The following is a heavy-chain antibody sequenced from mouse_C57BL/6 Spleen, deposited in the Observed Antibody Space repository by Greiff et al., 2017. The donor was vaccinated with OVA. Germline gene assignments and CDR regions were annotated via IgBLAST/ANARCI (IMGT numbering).Heavy chain of an antibody. CDR1: GYTFTSYW. Sequence: VQLQQPGAELVKPGASVKLSCKASGYTFTSYWMQWVKQRPGQGLEWIGAIDPSDSYTNYNQKFKGKATLTVDTSSSTAYMQLSSLTSEDSAVYYCARGGYGSIFGTFFAYWGQGTLVTVSA. CDR3: ARGGYGSIFGTFFAY. J-gene: IGHJ3*01. V-gene: IGHV1-50*01. D-gene: IGHD1-1*01. CDR2: IDPSDSYT.